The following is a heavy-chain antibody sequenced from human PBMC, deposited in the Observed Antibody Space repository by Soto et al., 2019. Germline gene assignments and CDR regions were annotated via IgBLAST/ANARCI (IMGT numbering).Heavy chain of an antibody. CDR2: IYPGDSDT. J-gene: IGHJ6*02. CDR1: GYSFTSYW. Sequence: VESLKISCKGSGYSFTSYWIGWVRQIPWKGLEWMGIIYPGDSDTRYSPSFQGQVTISADKSISTAYLQWSSLKASDTAMYYCARHIERGSWYNYYYGTEVWGQETTVNVSS. CDR3: ARHIERGSWYNYYYGTEV. V-gene: IGHV5-51*01. D-gene: IGHD6-13*01.